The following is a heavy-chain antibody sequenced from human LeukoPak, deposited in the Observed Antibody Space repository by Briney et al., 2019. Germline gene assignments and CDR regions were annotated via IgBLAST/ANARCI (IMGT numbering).Heavy chain of an antibody. D-gene: IGHD3-22*01. Sequence: SLRLSCAASGFTFDDYAMHWVRQAPGKGLEWVSGISWNSGSIGYADSVKGRFTISRDNAKNSLYLQMNSLRAEDTALYYCAKDSQESYYDSSGYPFDYWGQGTLVTVSS. CDR2: ISWNSGSI. CDR3: AKDSQESYYDSSGYPFDY. CDR1: GFTFDDYA. J-gene: IGHJ4*02. V-gene: IGHV3-9*01.